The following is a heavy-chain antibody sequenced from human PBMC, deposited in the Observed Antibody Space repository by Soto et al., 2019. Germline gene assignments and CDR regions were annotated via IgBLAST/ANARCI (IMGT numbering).Heavy chain of an antibody. CDR2: VSPSGENT. CDR1: GFTINSYG. V-gene: IGHV3-23*01. Sequence: PGGTLRLSCAASGFTINSYGMSWVRQDPGKGLERVAVVSPSGENTNYADAVKGRFTISRDNSKNTLDPQMNSLRPEDTAVYYCVVDTRGFYFPSEYFEYWGRGTLVTVSS. J-gene: IGHJ1*01. D-gene: IGHD3-22*01. CDR3: VVDTRGFYFPSEYFEY.